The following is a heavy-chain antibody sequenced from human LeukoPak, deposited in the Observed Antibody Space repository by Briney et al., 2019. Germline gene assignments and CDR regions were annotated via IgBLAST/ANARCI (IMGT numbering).Heavy chain of an antibody. Sequence: GGPLRLSCAASGFTVSSNHMSWVRQAPGKGLEWVSHIYSSRSIYYADPVKGRFTISRDNSKNTLYLQMNSLRAEDTAVYYCAKDPMVIAVAWGQGTLVTVSS. CDR2: IYSSRSI. CDR3: AKDPMVIAVA. D-gene: IGHD6-19*01. J-gene: IGHJ5*02. CDR1: GFTVSSNH. V-gene: IGHV3-66*01.